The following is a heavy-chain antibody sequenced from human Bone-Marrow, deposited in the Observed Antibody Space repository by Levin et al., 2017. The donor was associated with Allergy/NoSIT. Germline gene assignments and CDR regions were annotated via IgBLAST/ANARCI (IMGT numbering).Heavy chain of an antibody. V-gene: IGHV3-11*01. D-gene: IGHD6-6*01. J-gene: IGHJ6*02. CDR1: GFTFSDYY. Sequence: GGSLRLSCAASGFTFSDYYMSWIRQAPGKGLEWVSYISSSGSTIYYADSVKGRFTISRDNAKNSLYLQMNSLRAEDTAVYYCARWGSIAARLHYYYGMDVWGQGTTVTVSS. CDR2: ISSSGSTI. CDR3: ARWGSIAARLHYYYGMDV.